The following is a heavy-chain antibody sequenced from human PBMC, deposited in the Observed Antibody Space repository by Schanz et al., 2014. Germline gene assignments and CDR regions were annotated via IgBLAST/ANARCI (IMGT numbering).Heavy chain of an antibody. CDR1: GGSIRSGTYY. D-gene: IGHD1-1*01. V-gene: IGHV4-61*02. Sequence: QVQLQESGPGLVKPSQTLSLTCIVSGGSIRSGTYYWSWIRQPAGKALEWVGRVFPNGITNYNPSRKTRVTISLDTSKTQFSRTLTSRTAADTAVYYCARDTTWRLDLWGRGTLVTVSS. CDR3: ARDTTWRLDL. CDR2: VFPNGIT. J-gene: IGHJ2*01.